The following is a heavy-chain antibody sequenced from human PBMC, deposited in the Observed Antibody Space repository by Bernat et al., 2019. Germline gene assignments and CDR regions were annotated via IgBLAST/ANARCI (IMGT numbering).Heavy chain of an antibody. CDR3: ARAFEEWLVKRYWYFDL. D-gene: IGHD6-19*01. CDR1: GFTFSSYR. V-gene: IGHV3-7*01. Sequence: EVQLVESGGGLVQPGGSLRLSCAASGFTFSSYRMSWVRQAPGKGLEWVAIIKQDGSEKYYVDSVKGRFTISRDNAKNSLYLQMNSLRAEDTAVYYCARAFEEWLVKRYWYFDLWGRGTLVTVSS. CDR2: IKQDGSEK. J-gene: IGHJ2*01.